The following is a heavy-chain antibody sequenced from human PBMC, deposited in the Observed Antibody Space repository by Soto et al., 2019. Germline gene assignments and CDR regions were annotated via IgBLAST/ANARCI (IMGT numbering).Heavy chain of an antibody. V-gene: IGHV3-74*01. Sequence: GGSLRLPCAASGFTFSSYWMHWVRQAPGKGLVWVSRINSDGSSTSYADSVKGRFTISRDNAKNTLYLQMNSLRAEDTAVYYCARDGAPYYYGSGSDYWGQGTLVTVSS. D-gene: IGHD3-10*01. CDR2: INSDGSST. CDR3: ARDGAPYYYGSGSDY. J-gene: IGHJ4*02. CDR1: GFTFSSYW.